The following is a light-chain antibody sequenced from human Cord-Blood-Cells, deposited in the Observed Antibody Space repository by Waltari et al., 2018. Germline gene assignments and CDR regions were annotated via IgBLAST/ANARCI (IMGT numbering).Light chain of an antibody. CDR2: LNSDGSH. Sequence: QLVLTQSPSASASLGASVKLTCPLTSGHSSSAIAWYQQQPEKGPRYLMKLNSDGSHSKGDGIPDRFSGSSSGAERYLTISSLQSEDEADYYCQTWGTGIHWVFGGGTKLTVL. CDR1: SGHSSSA. CDR3: QTWGTGIHWV. J-gene: IGLJ3*02. V-gene: IGLV4-69*01.